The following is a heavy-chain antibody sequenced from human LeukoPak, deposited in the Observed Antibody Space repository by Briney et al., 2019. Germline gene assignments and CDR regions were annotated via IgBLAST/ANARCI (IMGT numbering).Heavy chain of an antibody. CDR2: IYPGDSDT. J-gene: IGHJ3*02. Sequence: GESLKISCKASGYSFTSYWITWVRQMPGKGLEWMGIIYPGDSDTKYSPSFQGQITFPADKSISTAYLQWSSLKASDTAMYYCARTLYNDFWSGHDAFDIWGQGTMVTVSS. V-gene: IGHV5-51*01. CDR3: ARTLYNDFWSGHDAFDI. D-gene: IGHD3-3*01. CDR1: GYSFTSYW.